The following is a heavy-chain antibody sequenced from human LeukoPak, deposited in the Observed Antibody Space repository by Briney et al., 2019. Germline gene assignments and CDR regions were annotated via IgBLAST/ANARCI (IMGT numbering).Heavy chain of an antibody. CDR3: AREGYSFGYKLTDY. Sequence: PSETLSLTCTVSGGSISNYYWSWIRQPPGRGLEWIGDIYYSGSTDYSPSLKSRVSISVDMSKNQFSLKLSSVTAADTALYYCAREGYSFGYKLTDYWGQGTLVTVSS. CDR2: IYYSGST. V-gene: IGHV4-59*01. J-gene: IGHJ4*02. CDR1: GGSISNYY. D-gene: IGHD5-18*01.